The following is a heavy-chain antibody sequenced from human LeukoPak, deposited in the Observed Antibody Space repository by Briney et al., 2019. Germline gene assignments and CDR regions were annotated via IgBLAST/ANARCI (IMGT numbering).Heavy chain of an antibody. CDR1: GYTFTTFG. CDR2: INTKTGNP. J-gene: IGHJ3*01. D-gene: IGHD6-13*01. CDR3: AKDPPYTSTWPDALDA. Sequence: ASVKVSCKASGYTFTTFGINWLRQAPGQGLEWMGWINTKTGNPRYDQGFTGRFVFSLDTSVSTAYLEISSLKAEDTAVYFCAKDPPYTSTWPDALDAWGQGTMVTVSS. V-gene: IGHV7-4-1*02.